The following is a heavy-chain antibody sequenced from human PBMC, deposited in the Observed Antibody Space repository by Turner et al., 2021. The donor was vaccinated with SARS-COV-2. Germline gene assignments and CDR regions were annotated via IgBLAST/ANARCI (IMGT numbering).Heavy chain of an antibody. CDR1: GLTFRGDG. CDR2: IWSNGINK. J-gene: IGHJ3*01. D-gene: IGHD3-22*01. CDR3: VRGPPSSGFAFAA. Sequence: QDHLAASGGVVVQPGTSLTLPCGASGLTFRGDGMHWVRQAPGKGLEWVAFIWSNGINKYYADYVKGRFTISRDNSKNTLYLQMNNLRAEDTALYYCVRGPPSSGFAFAAWGQGTMVTISS. V-gene: IGHV3-33*01.